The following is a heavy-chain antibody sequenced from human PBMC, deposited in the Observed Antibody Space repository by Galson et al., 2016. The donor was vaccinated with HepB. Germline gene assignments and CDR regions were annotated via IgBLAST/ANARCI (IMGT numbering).Heavy chain of an antibody. CDR3: ARSRTQVGSTSLDLDHYYAMDV. Sequence: SVKVSCKASGDTFTTYPISWVRLAPGQGPEWVGGIIPNLGVGNPAEKFLGRVVMTVHHSTTTAYMELNSLRSDDTAVYYCARSRTQVGSTSLDLDHYYAMDVWGQGTTIIVSS. V-gene: IGHV1-69*10. D-gene: IGHD1-26*01. J-gene: IGHJ6*02. CDR1: GDTFTTYP. CDR2: IIPNLGVG.